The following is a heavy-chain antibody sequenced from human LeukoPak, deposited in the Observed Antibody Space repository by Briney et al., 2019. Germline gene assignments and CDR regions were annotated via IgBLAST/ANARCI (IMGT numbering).Heavy chain of an antibody. CDR1: RFTFSSYP. V-gene: IGHV3-23*01. CDR3: AKGRSNSGSYSFDI. D-gene: IGHD1-26*01. Sequence: GGSLRLSCAASRFTFSSYPMSWVRQAPGKGLEWVSAVSASGGLTYYADSVKGRFTISRDNSKNTLYLQMNSLRAEDTAVYYCAKGRSNSGSYSFDIWGQGTTVTVSS. J-gene: IGHJ3*02. CDR2: VSASGGLT.